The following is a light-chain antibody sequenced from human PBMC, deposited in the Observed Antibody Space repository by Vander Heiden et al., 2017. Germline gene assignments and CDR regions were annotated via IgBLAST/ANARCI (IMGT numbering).Light chain of an antibody. CDR2: AAS. Sequence: IQMTQSPSSLSASVGDSVTITCRASKSSSNYLNWYQQKPGKAPKLLISAASSLQSGVPSRCSGSGSGTDFTLTISSLQPEDFATYYCQQSYSTLTFGPGTKVDIK. J-gene: IGKJ3*01. CDR3: QQSYSTLT. CDR1: KSSSNY. V-gene: IGKV1-39*01.